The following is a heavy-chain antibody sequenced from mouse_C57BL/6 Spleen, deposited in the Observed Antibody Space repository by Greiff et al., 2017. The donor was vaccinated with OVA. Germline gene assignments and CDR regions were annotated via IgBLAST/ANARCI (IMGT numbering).Heavy chain of an antibody. CDR2: ISYSGST. CDR1: GYSITSDY. Sequence: EVKVVESGPGLAKPSQTLSLTCSVTGYSITSDYWNWIRKFPGNKLEYMGYISYSGSTYYNPSLKSLISITRDTSKNQYYLQLNSVTTEDTATYYCARTHYYGSSYRWYFDVWGTGTTVTVSS. CDR3: ARTHYYGSSYRWYFDV. J-gene: IGHJ1*03. D-gene: IGHD1-1*01. V-gene: IGHV3-8*01.